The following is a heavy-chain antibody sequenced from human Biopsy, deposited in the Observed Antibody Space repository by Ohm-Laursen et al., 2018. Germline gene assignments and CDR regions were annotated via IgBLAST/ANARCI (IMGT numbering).Heavy chain of an antibody. J-gene: IGHJ1*01. CDR2: ISHTGYT. Sequence: GTLSLTCTVSGGSFTGHYWTWIRQPPGKGLEWIGHISHTGYTSYKSSLKSRVTISLDTSRKHFSLRLTSLAAADTAVYNCARGSNEYGGLYFPHWGQGTPVTVSS. D-gene: IGHD4-23*01. V-gene: IGHV4-59*11. CDR1: GGSFTGHY. CDR3: ARGSNEYGGLYFPH.